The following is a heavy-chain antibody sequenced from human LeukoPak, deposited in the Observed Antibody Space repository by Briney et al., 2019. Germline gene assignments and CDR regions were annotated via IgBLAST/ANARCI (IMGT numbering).Heavy chain of an antibody. V-gene: IGHV4-59*08. J-gene: IGHJ4*02. Sequence: SETLSLTCTVSGGSISSYYWSWIRQPPGKGLEWIGYIYYSGSTNYNPSLKSRVTISVDTSKNQFSLKLSSVTAADTAVYYCARLGGYNFVDYWGQGTLVTVSS. CDR3: ARLGGYNFVDY. CDR2: IYYSGST. CDR1: GGSISSYY. D-gene: IGHD5-12*01.